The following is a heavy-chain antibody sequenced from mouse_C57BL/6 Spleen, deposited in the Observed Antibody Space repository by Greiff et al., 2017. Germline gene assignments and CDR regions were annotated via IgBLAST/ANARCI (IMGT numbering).Heavy chain of an antibody. CDR2: INPNYGTT. Sequence: QLQQSGPELVKPGASVKISCKASGYSFTDYNMNWVKQSNGKSLEWIGVINPNYGTTSYNQKFKGKATLTVDQSSSTAYMQLNSLTSEDSAVYYCAREISSSQYWYFDVWGTGTTVTVSS. V-gene: IGHV1-39*01. J-gene: IGHJ1*03. D-gene: IGHD1-1*01. CDR1: GYSFTDYN. CDR3: AREISSSQYWYFDV.